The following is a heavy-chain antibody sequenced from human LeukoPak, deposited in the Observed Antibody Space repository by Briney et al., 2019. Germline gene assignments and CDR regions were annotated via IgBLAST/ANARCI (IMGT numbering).Heavy chain of an antibody. D-gene: IGHD1-26*01. CDR2: IYYSGST. J-gene: IGHJ3*02. CDR1: GGSVSSGSYY. Sequence: SETLSLTCTVSGGSVSSGSYYWSWIRQPPGKGLEWIGYIYYSGSTNYNPSLKSRVTISVDTSKNQFSLKLSSVTAADTAVYYCARDPRYSGSSPEAFDIWGQGTMVTVSS. V-gene: IGHV4-61*01. CDR3: ARDPRYSGSSPEAFDI.